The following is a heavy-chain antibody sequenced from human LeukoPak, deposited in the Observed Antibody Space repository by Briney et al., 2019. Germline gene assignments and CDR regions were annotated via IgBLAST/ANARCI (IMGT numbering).Heavy chain of an antibody. CDR1: GYTFTGYY. V-gene: IGHV1-69*04. J-gene: IGHJ4*02. CDR3: AREPPDVDTAMEFDY. Sequence: ASVKVSCKASGYTFTGYYMHWVRQAPGQGLEWMGRIIPILGIANYAQKLQGRVTITADKSTSTAYMELSSLRSEDTAVYYCAREPPDVDTAMEFDYWGQGTLVTVSS. CDR2: IIPILGIA. D-gene: IGHD5-18*01.